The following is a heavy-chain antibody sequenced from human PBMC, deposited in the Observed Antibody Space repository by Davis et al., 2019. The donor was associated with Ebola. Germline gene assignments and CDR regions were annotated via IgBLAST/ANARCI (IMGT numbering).Heavy chain of an antibody. CDR2: IIPIFGTA. J-gene: IGHJ4*02. D-gene: IGHD4-23*01. CDR3: AREGNGDYGGFDY. Sequence: SVKVSCKASGGTFTSYAISWVRQAPGQGLEWMGGIIPIFGTANYAQKFQGRVTITADESTSTAYMELSRLRSDDTAVYYCAREGNGDYGGFDYWGQGTLVTVSS. V-gene: IGHV1-69*13. CDR1: GGTFTSYA.